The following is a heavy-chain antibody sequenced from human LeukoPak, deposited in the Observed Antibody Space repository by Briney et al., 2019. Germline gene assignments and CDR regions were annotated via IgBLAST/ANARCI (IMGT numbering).Heavy chain of an antibody. Sequence: GGSLRLSCAASGFTFSSYAMSWVRQAPGRGLEWVSAISGSGGSTYYADSVKGRFTISRDNSKNTLYLQMNSLRAEDTAVYYCAKAPYSSWYYSTNWFDPWGQGTLVTVSS. V-gene: IGHV3-23*01. D-gene: IGHD6-13*01. CDR2: ISGSGGST. J-gene: IGHJ5*02. CDR3: AKAPYSSWYYSTNWFDP. CDR1: GFTFSSYA.